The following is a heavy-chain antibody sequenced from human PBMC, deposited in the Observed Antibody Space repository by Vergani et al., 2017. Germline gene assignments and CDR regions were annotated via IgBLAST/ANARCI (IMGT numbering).Heavy chain of an antibody. V-gene: IGHV1-69*01. D-gene: IGHD6-6*01. CDR2: IIPIFGTA. CDR1: GGTFSSYA. Sequence: QVQLVQSGAEVKKPGSSVKVSCKASGGTFSSYAISWVRQAPGQGLEWMGGIIPIFGTANYAQKFQGRVTITADESTSTAYMELSRLRSDDTAVYYCARDLGSSSSFNYYYYMDVWGKGTTVTVSS. CDR3: ARDLGSSSSFNYYYYMDV. J-gene: IGHJ6*03.